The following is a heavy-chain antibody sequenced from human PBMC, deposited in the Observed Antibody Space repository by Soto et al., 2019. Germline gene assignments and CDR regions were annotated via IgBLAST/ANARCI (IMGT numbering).Heavy chain of an antibody. J-gene: IGHJ5*02. Sequence: QVQLVQSGAAVKKPASSVKVSCKASGGTFSSYAISWVRQAPGHGLEWMGGIIPIFGTANYAQKFQGRVTITADESTRTAYMELSSLRSEDTAVDYCARTPSSSWFSSCWFDPWGQGTLVTVSS. CDR1: GGTFSSYA. CDR2: IIPIFGTA. CDR3: ARTPSSSWFSSCWFDP. V-gene: IGHV1-69*01. D-gene: IGHD6-13*01.